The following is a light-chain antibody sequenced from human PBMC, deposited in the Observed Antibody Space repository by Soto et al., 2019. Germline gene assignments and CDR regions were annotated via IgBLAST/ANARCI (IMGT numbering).Light chain of an antibody. CDR3: SSSAGIYHYLV. CDR1: SSDIGGYNS. Sequence: QSALTQPPSASGSPGQSVTIFCTGTSSDIGGYNSVSWYQQHPGKAPRLMIYEVNKRPSGVPDRFSGSKSGYTASLTVSGLQTEDEAFYYCSSSAGIYHYLVFGGGTKLTVL. CDR2: EVN. V-gene: IGLV2-8*01. J-gene: IGLJ3*02.